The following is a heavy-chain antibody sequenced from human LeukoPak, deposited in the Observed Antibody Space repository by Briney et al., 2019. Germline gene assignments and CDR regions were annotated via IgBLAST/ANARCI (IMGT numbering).Heavy chain of an antibody. CDR2: IYYSKNT. Sequence: ETLSLTCTVSGGSISSSSAYWGWIRQPPGKGLEWIISIYYSKNTYYNPSLKSRVTISADTSKHQFSLTLGSVSATDTAVYYCVSPRGFSYGYFDYWGQGTLVTVSS. J-gene: IGHJ4*02. D-gene: IGHD5-18*01. CDR3: VSPRGFSYGYFDY. CDR1: GGSISSSSAY. V-gene: IGHV4-39*01.